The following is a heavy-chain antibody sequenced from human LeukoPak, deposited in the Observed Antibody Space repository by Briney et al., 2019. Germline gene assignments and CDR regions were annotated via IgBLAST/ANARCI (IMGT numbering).Heavy chain of an antibody. J-gene: IGHJ5*02. CDR2: IYISGTT. CDR3: AREYDFWTGTDFSRGWLDP. V-gene: IGHV4-4*07. Sequence: SSETLSLTCTIPGVSINDHHWAWIRQSAGKGLEWIGHIYISGTTDYNPSLRSRVTISLDMSKNSFSLRLNSVTAADTAIYFCAREYDFWTGTDFSRGWLDPWGQGILVTVSS. CDR1: GVSINDHH. D-gene: IGHD3-3*01.